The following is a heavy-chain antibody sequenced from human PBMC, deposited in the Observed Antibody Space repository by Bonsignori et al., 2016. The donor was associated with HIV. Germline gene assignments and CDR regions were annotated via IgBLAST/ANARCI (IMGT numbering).Heavy chain of an antibody. CDR3: ARGVVGATH. V-gene: IGHV4-59*13. D-gene: IGHD1-26*01. Sequence: PGKGLEWIGYIYYSGSTNYNPSLKSRVTISVDTSKNQFSLKLSSVTAADTAVYYCARGVVGATHWGQGTLVTVSS. CDR2: IYYSGST. J-gene: IGHJ4*02.